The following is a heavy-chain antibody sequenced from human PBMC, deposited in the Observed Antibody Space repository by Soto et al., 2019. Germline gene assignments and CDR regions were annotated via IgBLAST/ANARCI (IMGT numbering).Heavy chain of an antibody. Sequence: SGPTLVNPRQTLTLTCTFSGFSLTTPGMCVSWIRQPPGKALEWLAVIDWDDDKYYSTSLKTRLSISMDTSKNQVVLEMTNVAPVDTATYYCAHIRGAGAYYYYGMDVWGQGTTVTVSS. CDR1: GFSLTTPGMC. CDR2: IDWDDDK. V-gene: IGHV2-70*12. CDR3: AHIRGAGAYYYYGMDV. D-gene: IGHD3-10*01. J-gene: IGHJ6*02.